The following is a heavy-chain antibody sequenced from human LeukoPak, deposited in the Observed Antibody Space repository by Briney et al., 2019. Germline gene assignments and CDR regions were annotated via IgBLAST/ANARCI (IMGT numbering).Heavy chain of an antibody. CDR1: GGTFSSYA. V-gene: IGHV1-69*05. D-gene: IGHD3-10*01. CDR3: ARTVITMVRGVIGYYFDY. CDR2: IIPIFGTA. J-gene: IGHJ4*02. Sequence: SVKVSCKASGGTFSSYAISWVRQAPGQGLEWMGGIIPIFGTANYAQKFQGRVTITTGESTSTAYMELSSLRSEDTAVYYCARTVITMVRGVIGYYFDYWGQGTLVTVSS.